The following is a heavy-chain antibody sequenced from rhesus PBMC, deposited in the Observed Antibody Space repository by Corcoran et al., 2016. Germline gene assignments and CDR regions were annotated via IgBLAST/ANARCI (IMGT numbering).Heavy chain of an antibody. CDR2: INPYNGNT. Sequence: QVQLVQSGAEVKKPGSSVKVSCKASGYTFTDYYMHWVRQAPRQGLEGMGWINPYNGNTKYAQKFQGRVTMTRDTSTSTAYMELSSLRSEDTAVYYCARLMEVADVWGPGVLVTVSS. J-gene: IGHJ5-1*01. CDR1: GYTFTDYY. V-gene: IGHV1S2*01. CDR3: ARLMEVADV. D-gene: IGHD2-33*01.